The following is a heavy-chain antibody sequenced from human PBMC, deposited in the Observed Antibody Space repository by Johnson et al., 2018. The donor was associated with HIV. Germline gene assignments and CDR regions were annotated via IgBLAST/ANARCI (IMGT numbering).Heavy chain of an antibody. Sequence: QVQLVESGGGVVQPGRSLRLSCAASGFTFSSYAMHWVRQAPGKGLEWVAVISYDGSNKYYADSVKGRFPISRDNSKNTLHLQMNSLRPEDTAVYYCARERVAVTCPTRAFDIWGQGTMVIVSS. CDR1: GFTFSSYA. CDR3: ARERVAVTCPTRAFDI. V-gene: IGHV3-30-3*01. CDR2: ISYDGSNK. J-gene: IGHJ3*02. D-gene: IGHD6-19*01.